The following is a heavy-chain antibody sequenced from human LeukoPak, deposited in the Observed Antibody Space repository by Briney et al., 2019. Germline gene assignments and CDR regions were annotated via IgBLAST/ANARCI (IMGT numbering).Heavy chain of an antibody. Sequence: GGSLRLSCSASGFTVSSNYMSWARQAPGKGLGWVSVIYSGSSTYYADSVKGRFTISRDNSKNTLYLQMNSLRAEDTAVYYCARGEWGMDVWGQGTTVTVSS. D-gene: IGHD2-8*01. CDR1: GFTVSSNY. V-gene: IGHV3-66*01. CDR2: IYSGSST. CDR3: ARGEWGMDV. J-gene: IGHJ6*02.